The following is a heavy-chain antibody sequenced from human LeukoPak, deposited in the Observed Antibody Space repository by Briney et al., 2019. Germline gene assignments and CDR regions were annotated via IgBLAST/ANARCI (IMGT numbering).Heavy chain of an antibody. Sequence: ASVKVSCKASGYTFRNYGITWVRQAPGQGLEWMVWIGTYNGNTDYAQKFQGRVIMTADTSTTTAHMELRSLRSDDTAVYYCARGRLKRVPFTKVAGALDYWGQGTRVTVSS. CDR2: IGTYNGNT. CDR3: ARGRLKRVPFTKVAGALDY. CDR1: GYTFRNYG. J-gene: IGHJ4*02. D-gene: IGHD6-19*01. V-gene: IGHV1-18*01.